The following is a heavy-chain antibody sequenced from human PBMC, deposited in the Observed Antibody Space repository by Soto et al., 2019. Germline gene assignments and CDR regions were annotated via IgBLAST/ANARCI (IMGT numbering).Heavy chain of an antibody. CDR2: ISGSGGST. CDR1: GFTFSSYA. CDR3: AKDHNAYYDFWSGNGYLDV. Sequence: EVQLLESGGGLVQPGGSLRLSCAASGFTFSSYAMSWVRQAPGKGLEWVSAISGSGGSTYYADSVKGRFTISRDNSKNTLYLQMNSLRAEDTDVYYCAKDHNAYYDFWSGNGYLDVWGQGTTVTGSS. J-gene: IGHJ6*02. V-gene: IGHV3-23*01. D-gene: IGHD3-3*01.